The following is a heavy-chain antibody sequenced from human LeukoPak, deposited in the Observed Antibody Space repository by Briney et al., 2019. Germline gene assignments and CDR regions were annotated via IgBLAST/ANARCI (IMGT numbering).Heavy chain of an antibody. CDR2: IYYSGST. CDR3: ADYYYDSSGFDP. V-gene: IGHV4-31*03. D-gene: IGHD3-22*01. Sequence: SETLSLTCTVSGGSISSGGYYWSWIRQHPGKGLEWIGYIYYSGSTYYNPSLKSRVTISVDTSKNQFSLKLSSVTAADTAVYYCADYYYDSSGFDPWGQGTLVTVSS. CDR1: GGSISSGGYY. J-gene: IGHJ5*02.